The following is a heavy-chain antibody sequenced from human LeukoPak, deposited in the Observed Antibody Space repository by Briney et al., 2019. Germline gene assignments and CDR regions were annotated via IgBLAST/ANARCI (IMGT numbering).Heavy chain of an antibody. CDR1: GFTFSSYG. Sequence: GGSLRLSCAASGFTFSSYGMHWVRQAPGKGLEWVAVIWYDGSNKYYADSVRGRFTISRDNSKNTLYLQMNSLRAEDTAVYYCARAHEYSYGSAPYYYYGMDVWGQGATVTVSS. CDR3: ARAHEYSYGSAPYYYYGMDV. V-gene: IGHV3-33*01. J-gene: IGHJ6*02. CDR2: IWYDGSNK. D-gene: IGHD5-18*01.